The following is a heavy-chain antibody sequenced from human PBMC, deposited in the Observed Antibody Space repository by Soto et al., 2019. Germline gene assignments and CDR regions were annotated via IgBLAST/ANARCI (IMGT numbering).Heavy chain of an antibody. D-gene: IGHD2-2*01. CDR3: AHAHCISTGCYGWYFDL. Sequence: QITLKESGPTLVKPTQTLTLTCTFSGFSLSTSGVGVGWIRQPPGKALDWLALIYCDDDKRYSPSLKSRLTTTHATSKNQLVLTMSNMDLVDTATYYCAHAHCISTGCYGWYFDLWGRGTLVTVSS. CDR2: IYCDDDK. J-gene: IGHJ2*01. V-gene: IGHV2-5*02. CDR1: GFSLSTSGVG.